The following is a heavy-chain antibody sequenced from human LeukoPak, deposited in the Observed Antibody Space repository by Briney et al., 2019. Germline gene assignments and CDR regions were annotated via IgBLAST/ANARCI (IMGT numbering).Heavy chain of an antibody. Sequence: IPSETLSLTCAVSGGSISSGCYSWSWIRQPPGKGLERIGYVYHCGSTYYNPSLTSRVTISVDTSKNQFSLKLSSVTAADTAVYYCARDYYGMDVWGKGTTVTVSS. V-gene: IGHV4-30-2*01. CDR1: GGSISSGCYS. J-gene: IGHJ6*04. CDR2: VYHCGST. CDR3: ARDYYGMDV.